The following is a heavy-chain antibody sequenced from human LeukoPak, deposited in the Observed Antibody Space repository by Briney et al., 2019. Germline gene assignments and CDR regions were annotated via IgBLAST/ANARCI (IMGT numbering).Heavy chain of an antibody. CDR1: GGSFSGYY. J-gene: IGHJ3*02. CDR3: ARAMTRSAAYDI. V-gene: IGHV4-34*01. Sequence: SETLSLTCAVYGGSFSGYYWSWIRQPPGKGLEWIGEINHSGSTNYNPSLKSRVTISVDTSKNQFSLKLSSVAAAATAVYCCARAMTRSAAYDIYGQGTMVLVSS. CDR2: INHSGST. D-gene: IGHD3-3*01.